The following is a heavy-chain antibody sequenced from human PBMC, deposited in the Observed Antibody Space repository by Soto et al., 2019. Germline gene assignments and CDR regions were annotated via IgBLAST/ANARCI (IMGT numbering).Heavy chain of an antibody. CDR1: GYSFTRYG. V-gene: IGHV1-18*01. CDR2: INAYNGNT. J-gene: IGHJ6*02. Sequence: QVQLVQSGAEVKNPGASVKVSCKASGYSFTRYGIGWARQAPGQGLEWMGWINAYNGNTNDAPNLQGRLTLTTDTSTTTAYMELRSLRSNDTAIYYGALVDVYVTPSPQDVWGQGTTVTVSS. D-gene: IGHD3-16*01. CDR3: ALVDVYVTPSPQDV.